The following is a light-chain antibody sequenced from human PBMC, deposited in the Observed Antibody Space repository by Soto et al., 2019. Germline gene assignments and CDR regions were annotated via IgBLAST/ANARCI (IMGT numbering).Light chain of an antibody. Sequence: EVVMTQSPATLSVSPGEGATLSCRASQGIGDTLAWYQQKPGQAPRLLTYDASNRATGIPVRVSGSGSGTDYTLTITNLEAEDFAIYYCQQRSNWPWTFGQGTKVDIK. V-gene: IGKV3-11*01. CDR3: QQRSNWPWT. CDR2: DAS. CDR1: QGIGDT. J-gene: IGKJ1*01.